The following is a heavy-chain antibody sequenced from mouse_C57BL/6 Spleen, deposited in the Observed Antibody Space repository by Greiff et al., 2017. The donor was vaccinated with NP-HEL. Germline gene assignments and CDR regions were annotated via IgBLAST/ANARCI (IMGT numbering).Heavy chain of an antibody. J-gene: IGHJ3*01. CDR1: GYTFTSYW. CDR3: ARDMVTPRCAY. Sequence: QVQLQQSGAELVKPGASVKLSCKASGYTFTSYWMQWVKQRPGQGLEWIGEIDPSDSYTNYNQKFKGKATLTVDTSSSTAYMQLSSLTSEDSAVYYCARDMVTPRCAYWGQGTLVTVSA. V-gene: IGHV1-50*01. CDR2: IDPSDSYT. D-gene: IGHD2-2*01.